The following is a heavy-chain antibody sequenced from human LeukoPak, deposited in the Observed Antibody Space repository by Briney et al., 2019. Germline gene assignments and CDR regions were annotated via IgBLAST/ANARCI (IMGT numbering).Heavy chain of an antibody. Sequence: GGSLRLSCAASGFTFSSYAMSWVRQAPGKGLEWVSAISGSGGSTYYADSVKGRFTIPRDNSKNTLYLQMNSLRAEDTAVYYCAKTKPPLYYYDSSGYLYYFDYWGQGTLVTVSS. CDR3: AKTKPPLYYYDSSGYLYYFDY. CDR1: GFTFSSYA. V-gene: IGHV3-23*01. J-gene: IGHJ4*02. D-gene: IGHD3-22*01. CDR2: ISGSGGST.